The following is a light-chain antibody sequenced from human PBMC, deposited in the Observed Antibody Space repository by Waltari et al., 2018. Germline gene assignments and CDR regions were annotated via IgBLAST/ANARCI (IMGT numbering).Light chain of an antibody. CDR3: SSQTLDGLVL. CDR2: DVT. CDR1: GSAVGASDS. Sequence: QSALTQPASVSGSPGQSITISCSGVGSAVGASDSVSWHQHHPGKAPKVIIYDVTNRPSGVSDRFSASKSANTASLTISRLQPEDEADYYCSSQTLDGLVLFGGGTRLTVL. V-gene: IGLV2-14*03. J-gene: IGLJ2*01.